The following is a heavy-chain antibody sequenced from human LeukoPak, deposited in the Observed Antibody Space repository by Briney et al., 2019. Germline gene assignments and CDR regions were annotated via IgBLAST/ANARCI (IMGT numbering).Heavy chain of an antibody. Sequence: GASVKVSCKASGYTFTSYDINWGRQATGQGLEWMGWMNPNSGNTGYAQKFQGRGTMTRNTSISTAYMELSSLRSEDTAVYYCARGNGYYDSSGYDYWGQGTLVTVSS. D-gene: IGHD3-22*01. CDR2: MNPNSGNT. V-gene: IGHV1-8*01. CDR1: GYTFTSYD. CDR3: ARGNGYYDSSGYDY. J-gene: IGHJ4*02.